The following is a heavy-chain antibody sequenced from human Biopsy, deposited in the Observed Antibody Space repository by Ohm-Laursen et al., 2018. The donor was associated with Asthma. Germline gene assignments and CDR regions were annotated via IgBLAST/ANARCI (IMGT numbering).Heavy chain of an antibody. V-gene: IGHV1-18*01. J-gene: IGHJ6*02. CDR2: ISVYNGNT. CDR1: GYTFNSAG. Sequence: ATVKISRKTSGYTFNSAGITWVRQAPGQGLEWMGWISVYNGNTKVAQKLQDRVTMITDTSTSTAYMELRSLRSDDTAVYFCARAVDYSHYYGIDVWGQGTTVTVS. D-gene: IGHD3-10*01. CDR3: ARAVDYSHYYGIDV.